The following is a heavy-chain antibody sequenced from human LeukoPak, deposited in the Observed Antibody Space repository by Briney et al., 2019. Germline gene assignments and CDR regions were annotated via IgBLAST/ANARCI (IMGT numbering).Heavy chain of an antibody. CDR3: ARRPPTG. Sequence: GGSLRLSCAASGFTLSSYAMSWVRQAPGKGLEWVANIKQDGSEKYYVDSVKGRFTISRDNAKNSLYLQMNSLRAEDTAVYYCARRPPTGWGQGTLVTVSS. D-gene: IGHD4-17*01. J-gene: IGHJ4*02. CDR2: IKQDGSEK. CDR1: GFTLSSYA. V-gene: IGHV3-7*01.